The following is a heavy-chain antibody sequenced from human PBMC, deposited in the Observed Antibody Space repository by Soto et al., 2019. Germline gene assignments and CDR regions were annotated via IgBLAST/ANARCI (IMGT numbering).Heavy chain of an antibody. D-gene: IGHD6-13*01. CDR2: INSDGSST. J-gene: IGHJ5*02. CDR3: ARVRIAAAGFDP. CDR1: GFTFSSYW. V-gene: IGHV3-74*01. Sequence: GGSLRLSCAASGFTFSSYWMHWVRQAPGKGLVWVSRINSDGSSTSYADSVKGRFTISRDNAKNTLYLQMNSLRAEDTAVYYCARVRIAAAGFDPWGQGTLVTVSS.